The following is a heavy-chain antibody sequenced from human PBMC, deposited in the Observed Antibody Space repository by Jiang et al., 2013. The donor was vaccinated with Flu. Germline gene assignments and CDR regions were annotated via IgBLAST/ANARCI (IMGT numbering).Heavy chain of an antibody. J-gene: IGHJ4*02. Sequence: QLVESGGGLVQPGGSLRLSCAASGFTFSNSEMNWVRQTPGKGLEWVSYISSSGSNIHYADSVEGRFTISRDNARNSLYLQMNSLRAEDTAVYYCATYYDILTGYPTFDYWGQGTLVTVSS. V-gene: IGHV3-48*03. D-gene: IGHD3-9*01. CDR2: ISSSGSNI. CDR1: GFTFSNSE. CDR3: ATYYDILTGYPTFDY.